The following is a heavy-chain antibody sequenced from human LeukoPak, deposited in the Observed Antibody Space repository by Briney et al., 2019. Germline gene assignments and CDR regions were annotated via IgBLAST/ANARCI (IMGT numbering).Heavy chain of an antibody. J-gene: IGHJ6*02. CDR3: ARDQLLLSYYYGMDV. Sequence: GGPLRLSCAASGFNFSCYVMHWVRQAPGKGLEYVSALCSNGGITYYANSVEGRFTNSRDNSKNTLYLQMGSLRAEDMAVYYCARDQLLLSYYYGMDVWGQGTTVTVSS. CDR2: LCSNGGIT. CDR1: GFNFSCYV. D-gene: IGHD2-2*01. V-gene: IGHV3-64*01.